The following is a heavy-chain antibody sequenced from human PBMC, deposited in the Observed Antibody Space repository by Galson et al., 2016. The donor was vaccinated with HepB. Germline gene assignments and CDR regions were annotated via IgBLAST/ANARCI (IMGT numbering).Heavy chain of an antibody. D-gene: IGHD1-26*01. CDR3: ARPTLSGAHDY. CDR2: GNYRGST. CDR1: GSSVSGYY. V-gene: IGHV4-34*01. J-gene: IGHJ4*02. Sequence: SETLSLTCAVYGSSVSGYYWSWIRQPPGRGLEWIGAGNYRGSTNYNPSLKSRVTISVDTSRNQFSLKLTSVTAADTAVYYCARPTLSGAHDYWGQGTLLTVSS.